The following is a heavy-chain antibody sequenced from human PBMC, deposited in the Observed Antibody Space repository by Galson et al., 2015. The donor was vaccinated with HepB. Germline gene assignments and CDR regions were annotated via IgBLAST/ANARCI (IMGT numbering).Heavy chain of an antibody. Sequence: QSGAEVKKPGESLKISCKGSGYSFTSYWIGWVRQMPGKGLEWMGIIYPGDSDTRYSPSLQGQVTISADKSISTAYLQWSSLKASDTAMYYCARQRIPGIVGAFSDPWGQGTLVTVSS. J-gene: IGHJ5*02. V-gene: IGHV5-51*01. CDR2: IYPGDSDT. CDR3: ARQRIPGIVGAFSDP. D-gene: IGHD1-26*01. CDR1: GYSFTSYW.